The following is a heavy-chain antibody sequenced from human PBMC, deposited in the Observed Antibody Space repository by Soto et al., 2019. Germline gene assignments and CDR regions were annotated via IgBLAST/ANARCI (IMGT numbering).Heavy chain of an antibody. CDR1: GFTFSTYG. Sequence: QLQLVESGGGVVQPGRSLRLSCAASGFTFSTYGMHWVRQAPGKGLEWVALISNDGSHKDYADSVKGRFTISRVTPQNQLYRQMNGQRAEDLAEYHGAQSEAGCSGGRCYMIFWCQGTLLT. J-gene: IGHJ4*02. V-gene: IGHV3-30*03. CDR2: ISNDGSHK. D-gene: IGHD2-15*01. CDR3: AQSEAGCSGGRCYMIF.